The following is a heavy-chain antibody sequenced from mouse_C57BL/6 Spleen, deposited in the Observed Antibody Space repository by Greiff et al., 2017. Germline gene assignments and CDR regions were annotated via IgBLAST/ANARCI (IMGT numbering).Heavy chain of an antibody. J-gene: IGHJ4*01. CDR2: IDPADGNT. D-gene: IGHD2-4*01. CDR1: GFNFKNTY. Sequence: VQLKESVAELVRPGASVKLSCTASGFNFKNTYMHWVKQRPEQGLEWIGRIDPADGNTKYAPKFQGKATITADTSSNTAYLQLSSLTSEDTAIYYCARLYYDYDLLAMDYWGQGTSVTVSS. CDR3: ARLYYDYDLLAMDY. V-gene: IGHV14-3*01.